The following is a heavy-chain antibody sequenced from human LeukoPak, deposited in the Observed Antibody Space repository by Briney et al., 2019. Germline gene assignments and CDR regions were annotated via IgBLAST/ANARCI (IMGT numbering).Heavy chain of an antibody. J-gene: IGHJ4*02. V-gene: IGHV1-8*01. CDR2: MNPNSGNT. CDR3: ATSYYYDSSGYYYDFDY. CDR1: GYTFTSYD. D-gene: IGHD3-22*01. Sequence: ASVKVSCKASGYTFTSYDINWVRQATGQGLEWMGWMNPNSGNTGYAQKFQGRVTMTEDTSTDTAYMELSSLRSEDTAVYYCATSYYYDSSGYYYDFDYWGQGTLVTVSS.